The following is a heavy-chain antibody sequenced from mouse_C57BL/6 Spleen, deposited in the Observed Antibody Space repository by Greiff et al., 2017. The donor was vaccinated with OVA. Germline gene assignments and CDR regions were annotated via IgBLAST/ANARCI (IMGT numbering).Heavy chain of an antibody. D-gene: IGHD1-1*01. CDR3: ARSPYGSSYEFAY. CDR2: INPYNGDT. J-gene: IGHJ3*01. V-gene: IGHV1-20*01. Sequence: DVQLQESGPELVKPGDSVKISCKASGYSFTGYFMNWVMQSHGKSLEWIGRINPYNGDTFYNQKFKGKATLTVDKSSSTAHMELRSLTSEDSAVYYCARSPYGSSYEFAYWGQGTLVTVSA. CDR1: GYSFTGYF.